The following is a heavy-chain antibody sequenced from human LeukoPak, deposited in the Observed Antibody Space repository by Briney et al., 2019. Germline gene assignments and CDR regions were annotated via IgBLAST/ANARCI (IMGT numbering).Heavy chain of an antibody. CDR1: GYSFTCYW. Sequence: GESLKISCKGSGYSFTCYWIGWVRQMPGKGLELMGIIYPGGSDTRYSPSFQGQVTSSADKAISTAYLQSSSLKASNTAMYYCARHVHSSSWYGESRYMDVWGKGTTVTVSS. CDR2: IYPGGSDT. D-gene: IGHD6-13*01. V-gene: IGHV5-51*01. CDR3: ARHVHSSSWYGESRYMDV. J-gene: IGHJ6*03.